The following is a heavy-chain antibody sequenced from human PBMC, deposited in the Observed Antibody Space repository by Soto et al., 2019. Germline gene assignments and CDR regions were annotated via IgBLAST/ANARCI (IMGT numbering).Heavy chain of an antibody. CDR1: GDSITSSSYS. CDR3: ARQSYDSSDCFDY. V-gene: IGHV4-39*01. J-gene: IGHJ4*02. D-gene: IGHD3-22*01. Sequence: QLQLQESGPGLVKPSETLSLTCTVSGDSITSSSYSWGWIRQPPGKGLEWIGTMYYSGSTYYNPSLKSRVTISVDTSRIHFSLKLISVTAADTAVYYCARQSYDSSDCFDYWGQGTLVTVSS. CDR2: MYYSGST.